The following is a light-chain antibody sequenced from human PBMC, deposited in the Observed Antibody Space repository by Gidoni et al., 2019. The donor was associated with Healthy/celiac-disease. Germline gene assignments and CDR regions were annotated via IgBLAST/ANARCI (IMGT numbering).Light chain of an antibody. J-gene: IGKJ3*01. CDR3: QQHNNWPLA. V-gene: IGKV3-15*01. CDR2: GAS. Sequence: EIVMTQSPATLSVSPGERATLSCRASQSVSSNVAWYQQKPGQAPRLLIYGASTRATGIPARFSGSGSGTEFTLTISSLQSEDFAVYYCQQHNNWPLAFGPGTKVDIK. CDR1: QSVSSN.